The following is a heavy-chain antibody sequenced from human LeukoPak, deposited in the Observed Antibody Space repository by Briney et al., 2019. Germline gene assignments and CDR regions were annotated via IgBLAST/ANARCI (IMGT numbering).Heavy chain of an antibody. CDR3: ARAKPNY. Sequence: GGSRRLSWAASGFTFSDYYMSWVRKAPGKGLEWVSVIYSGGSTYYADSVKGRFTISRDNSKSTLYIQMNSLRAEDTAVYYCARAKPNYWGQGTLVTVSS. CDR2: IYSGGST. J-gene: IGHJ4*02. V-gene: IGHV3-53*01. CDR1: GFTFSDYY.